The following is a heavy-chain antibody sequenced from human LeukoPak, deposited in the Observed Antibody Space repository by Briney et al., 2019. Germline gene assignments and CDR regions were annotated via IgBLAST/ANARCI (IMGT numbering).Heavy chain of an antibody. CDR3: AKGDGVVPSVIFDY. Sequence: GGSLRLSCAASGFTFSSYGMHWVRQAPGKGPEWVALISHDGSSKYYADSVKGRFTISRDNSKNTLSLQMNSLRTEDTAVYYCAKGDGVVPSVIFDYWGQGTLVTVSS. D-gene: IGHD2-2*01. CDR1: GFTFSSYG. J-gene: IGHJ4*02. V-gene: IGHV3-30*18. CDR2: ISHDGSSK.